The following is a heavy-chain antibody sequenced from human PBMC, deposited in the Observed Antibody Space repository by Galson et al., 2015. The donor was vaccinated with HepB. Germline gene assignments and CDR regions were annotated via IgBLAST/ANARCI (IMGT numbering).Heavy chain of an antibody. CDR1: GFTFSNAW. Sequence: SLRLSCAASGFTFSNAWMSWVRQAPGKGLEWVGHIKSKTDGGTTDYAAPVKSRFTISRDDSKNTPYLQMNSLKTEDTAVYYCTTDLGGHQLLQAFDFWGQGTMVTVSS. CDR2: IKSKTDGGTT. V-gene: IGHV3-15*01. D-gene: IGHD6-13*01. CDR3: TTDLGGHQLLQAFDF. J-gene: IGHJ3*01.